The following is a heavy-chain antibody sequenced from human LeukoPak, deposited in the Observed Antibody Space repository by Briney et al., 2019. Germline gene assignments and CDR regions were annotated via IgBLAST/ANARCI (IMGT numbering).Heavy chain of an antibody. CDR2: ISSSSSTI. Sequence: GGSLRLSCAASGFTFSSYSMNWVRQAPGKGLEWVSYISSSSSTIYYADSVKGRFTISRDNAKNSLYLQMNSLTTEDTAFYYCAREQFSHTSNYFDNWGQGLLVTVSS. D-gene: IGHD5-24*01. J-gene: IGHJ4*02. CDR3: AREQFSHTSNYFDN. V-gene: IGHV3-48*01. CDR1: GFTFSSYS.